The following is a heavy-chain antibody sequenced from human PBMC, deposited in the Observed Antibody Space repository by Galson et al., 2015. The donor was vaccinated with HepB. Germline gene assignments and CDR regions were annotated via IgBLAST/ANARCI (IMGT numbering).Heavy chain of an antibody. D-gene: IGHD1-1*01. J-gene: IGHJ4*02. Sequence: SLRLSCAASGFTFSDYAMHWVRQAPGEGLEWVAAISHNGYHIHYADSVEGLFTISRDNSRNTLYVQMNNLRVEDSCLYYCARSRPLERRFDSWGQGILVTVSS. V-gene: IGHV3-30-3*01. CDR2: ISHNGYHI. CDR3: ARSRPLERRFDS. CDR1: GFTFSDYA.